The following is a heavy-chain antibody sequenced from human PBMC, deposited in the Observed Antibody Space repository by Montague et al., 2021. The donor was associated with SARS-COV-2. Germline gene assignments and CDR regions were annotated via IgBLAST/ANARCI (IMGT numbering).Heavy chain of an antibody. CDR1: GDSMSGSY. CDR2: IYSSGST. CDR3: VREGRSSAYAMDY. J-gene: IGHJ4*02. Sequence: SETLSLTCEVSGDSMSGSYWGWVRQPPGKGPEWIGNIYSSGSTHYNPSLKSRVTISVDTSKSQFSLRLTSVTAADTAVYYCVREGRSSAYAMDYWGQGTLVTVSS. V-gene: IGHV4-59*01. D-gene: IGHD3-22*01.